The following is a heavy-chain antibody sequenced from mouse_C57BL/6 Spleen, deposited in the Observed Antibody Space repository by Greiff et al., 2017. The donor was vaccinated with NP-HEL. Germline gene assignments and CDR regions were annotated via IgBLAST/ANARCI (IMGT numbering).Heavy chain of an antibody. V-gene: IGHV5-9-1*02. CDR1: GFTFSSYA. CDR2: ISSGGDYI. J-gene: IGHJ4*01. CDR3: TRGGNYEHYAMDY. Sequence: EVQGVESGEGLVKPGGSLKLSCAASGFTFSSYAMSWVRQTPEKRLEWVAYISSGGDYIYYADTVKGRFTISRDNARNTLYLQMSSLKSEDTAMYYYTRGGNYEHYAMDYWGQGTSVTVSS. D-gene: IGHD2-1*01.